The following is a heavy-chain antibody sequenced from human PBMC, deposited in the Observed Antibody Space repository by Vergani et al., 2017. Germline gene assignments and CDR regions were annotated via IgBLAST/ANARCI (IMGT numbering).Heavy chain of an antibody. J-gene: IGHJ4*02. Sequence: QLQLQESGPGLVKPWETLSLTCTVSGGPISSSSYYWGWIRQPPGKGLEWIGSIYYSGSTYYNPSLKSRVTISVDTSKNQFSLELSSVTAADTAVYYCARQGYYDSSGYYYAQFDYWGQGTLVTVSS. CDR1: GGPISSSSYY. V-gene: IGHV4-39*01. D-gene: IGHD3-22*01. CDR2: IYYSGST. CDR3: ARQGYYDSSGYYYAQFDY.